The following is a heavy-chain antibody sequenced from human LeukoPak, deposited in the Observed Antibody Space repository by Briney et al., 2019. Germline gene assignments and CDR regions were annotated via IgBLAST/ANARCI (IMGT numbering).Heavy chain of an antibody. Sequence: GGSLRLSCAASGFTFSKYWLLWVRQAPGKGLESVSRINTDGTVTTYADSVKRRFTVSRDNADNTMFLQMNSVRDEDTAVYYCATKQWLAPPPDSWGQGTPVTVSS. CDR3: ATKQWLAPPPDS. CDR1: GFTFSKYW. J-gene: IGHJ4*02. V-gene: IGHV3-74*01. CDR2: INTDGTVT. D-gene: IGHD6-19*01.